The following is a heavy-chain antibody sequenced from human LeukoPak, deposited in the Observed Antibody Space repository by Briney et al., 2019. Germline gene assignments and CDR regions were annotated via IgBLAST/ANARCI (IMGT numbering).Heavy chain of an antibody. CDR2: MNPNSGNT. V-gene: IGHV1-8*02. CDR3: ARVQRVEFPLKYYFDY. Sequence: ASVKVSCKASGGTFSSYAINWVRQATGQGLEWMGLMNPNSGNTGYAQKFQGRLTMTRSTSIGTAYMELSSLTSEDTAVYYCARVQRVEFPLKYYFDYWGQGTLVTVSS. D-gene: IGHD2-21*01. CDR1: GGTFSSYA. J-gene: IGHJ4*02.